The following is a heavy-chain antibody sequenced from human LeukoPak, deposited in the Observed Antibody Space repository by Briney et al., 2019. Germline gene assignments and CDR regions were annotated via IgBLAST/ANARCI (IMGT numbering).Heavy chain of an antibody. CDR2: IYYTGST. CDR3: ARSRDGYNVDY. Sequence: SETLSLTCSVSGGSISSLYWSWIRQPPGKGLEWIGYIYYTGSTNYNPSLKSRVTIFVDTSKNQFSLRLSSVTAADTAVYYCARSRDGYNVDYWGQGTLVTVSS. D-gene: IGHD5-24*01. J-gene: IGHJ4*02. V-gene: IGHV4-59*08. CDR1: GGSISSLY.